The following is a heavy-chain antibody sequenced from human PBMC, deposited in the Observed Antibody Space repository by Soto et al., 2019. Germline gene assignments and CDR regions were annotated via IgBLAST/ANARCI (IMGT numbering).Heavy chain of an antibody. D-gene: IGHD3-22*01. J-gene: IGHJ4*02. Sequence: QITLKESGPTLVKPTQTLTLTCTFSGFSLSTSGVGVGWIRQPPGKALEWLALIYWDDDKRYSPSLKSRLTITKDTSKNQVVLTMTNMDPVDTATYYCAHSLGYYYVSSGYFNFDYWGQGTLVTVSS. CDR2: IYWDDDK. V-gene: IGHV2-5*02. CDR1: GFSLSTSGVG. CDR3: AHSLGYYYVSSGYFNFDY.